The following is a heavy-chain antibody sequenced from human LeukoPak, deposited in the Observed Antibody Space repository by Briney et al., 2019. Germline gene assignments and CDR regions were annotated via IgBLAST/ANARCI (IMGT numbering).Heavy chain of an antibody. V-gene: IGHV1-2*02. CDR3: ARANFLYCSSSTCLFDC. CDR2: INPNDGDT. J-gene: IGHJ4*02. CDR1: GYTFTDYY. D-gene: IGHD2-2*01. Sequence: GASVKVSCKDSGYTFTDYYMHWVRQAPGQGFEWMGWINPNDGDTNYAQKFQGRVTMTRDTSISTAHMEVSRLRSDDTAVYYCARANFLYCSSSTCLFDCWGQGTLVTVSS.